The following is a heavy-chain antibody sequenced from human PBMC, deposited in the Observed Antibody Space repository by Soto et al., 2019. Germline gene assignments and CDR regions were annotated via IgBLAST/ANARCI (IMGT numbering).Heavy chain of an antibody. Sequence: SGPTLVNPTQTLTLTCTFSGFSLSTSGMCVSWIRQPPGKALEWLALIDWDDDKYYSTSLKTRLTISKDTSKNQVVLTMTNMDPVDTATYYCARRGYSERGYYYGMDVWGQGTTVTVSS. V-gene: IGHV2-70*01. D-gene: IGHD6-13*01. CDR3: ARRGYSERGYYYGMDV. J-gene: IGHJ6*02. CDR1: GFSLSTSGMC. CDR2: IDWDDDK.